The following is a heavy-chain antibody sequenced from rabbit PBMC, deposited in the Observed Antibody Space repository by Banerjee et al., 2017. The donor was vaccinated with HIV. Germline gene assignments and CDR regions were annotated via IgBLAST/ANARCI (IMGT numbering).Heavy chain of an antibody. J-gene: IGHJ3*01. V-gene: IGHV1S47*01. CDR2: IFPDYDST. Sequence: QEQLVESGGGLVTLGGSLKLSCKASGIDLSSYGFSWVRQAPGKGLEWVAYIFPDYDSTEYASWVNGRFTISLDTAQSTVFLQMTSLTGADTATYFCARESGTGYGADRLDLWGQGTLVTVS. D-gene: IGHD3-1*01. CDR3: ARESGTGYGADRLDL. CDR1: GIDLSSYG.